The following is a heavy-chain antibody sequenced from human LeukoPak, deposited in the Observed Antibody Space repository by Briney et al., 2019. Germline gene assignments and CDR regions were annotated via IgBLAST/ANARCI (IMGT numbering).Heavy chain of an antibody. CDR2: ISGSGGST. CDR3: AKGAGGYIDC. J-gene: IGHJ4*02. CDR1: GFTFSDYA. V-gene: IGHV3-23*01. D-gene: IGHD4-23*01. Sequence: GGSLRLSCAASGFTFSDYAMTWVRQAPGKGLEWVSAISGSGGSTYYADSVKGRFTISRDNPKNTLYLQMNSLRAEDTAVYYCAKGAGGYIDCWGQGTLVTVSS.